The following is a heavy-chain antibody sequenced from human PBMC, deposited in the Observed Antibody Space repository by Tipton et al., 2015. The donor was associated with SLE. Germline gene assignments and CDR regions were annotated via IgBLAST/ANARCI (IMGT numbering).Heavy chain of an antibody. V-gene: IGHV4-34*01. J-gene: IGHJ4*02. Sequence: TLSLTCAVYGGSFSGYYWSWIRQPPGKGLEWIGEINHSGSTNYNPSLKSRVTISVDTSKNQFSLKLSSVTAADTAVYSCARREASYYFDYWGQGTLVTVSS. D-gene: IGHD1-26*01. CDR2: INHSGST. CDR1: GGSFSGYY. CDR3: ARREASYYFDY.